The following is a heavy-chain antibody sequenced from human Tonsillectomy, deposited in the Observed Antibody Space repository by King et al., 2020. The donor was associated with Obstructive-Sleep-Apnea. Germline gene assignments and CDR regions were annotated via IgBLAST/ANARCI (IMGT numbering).Heavy chain of an antibody. CDR3: ARRAITIFGVVDGMDV. D-gene: IGHD3-3*01. Sequence: VQLVESGAEVKKPGESLKISGKGYGYSFTSYWIGWVRQMPGKGLEWMGIIYPGDSDTRYSPSFQGQVTNSADKSISTAYLQWSSLKASDTAMYYCARRAITIFGVVDGMDVWGQGTTVTVSS. J-gene: IGHJ6*02. CDR2: IYPGDSDT. V-gene: IGHV5-51*01. CDR1: GYSFTSYW.